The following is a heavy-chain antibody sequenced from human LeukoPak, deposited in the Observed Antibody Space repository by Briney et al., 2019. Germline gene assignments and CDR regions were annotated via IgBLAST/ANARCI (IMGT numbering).Heavy chain of an antibody. CDR3: ARAGGNGYNNWFDP. CDR1: GGSISSYY. Sequence: SETLSLTCTVSGGSISSYYWSWIRQPPGKGLEWIGYIYYSGSTNYNPSLKSRVTISVDTSKNQFSLKLSSVTAADTAVYYCARAGGNGYNNWFDPWGQGTLVTVSS. V-gene: IGHV4-59*01. CDR2: IYYSGST. D-gene: IGHD5-24*01. J-gene: IGHJ5*02.